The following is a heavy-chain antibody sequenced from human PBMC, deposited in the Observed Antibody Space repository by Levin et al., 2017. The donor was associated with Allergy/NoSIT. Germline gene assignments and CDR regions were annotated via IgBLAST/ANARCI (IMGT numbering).Heavy chain of an antibody. D-gene: IGHD5-12*01. Sequence: GESLKISCKGSGYSFTSYWISWVRQMPGKGLEWMGRIDPSDSYTNYSPSFQGHVTISADKSISTAYLQWSSLKASDTAMYYCARSGWLRTFGDAFDIWGQGTMVTVSS. CDR3: ARSGWLRTFGDAFDI. V-gene: IGHV5-10-1*01. J-gene: IGHJ3*02. CDR1: GYSFTSYW. CDR2: IDPSDSYT.